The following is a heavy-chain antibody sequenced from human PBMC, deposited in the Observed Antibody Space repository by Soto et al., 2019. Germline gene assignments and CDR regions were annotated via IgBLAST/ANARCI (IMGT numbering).Heavy chain of an antibody. CDR3: ARDFYGGYTYGPGDY. D-gene: IGHD5-18*01. J-gene: IGHJ4*02. CDR1: GFMFSAYW. V-gene: IGHV3-7*01. Sequence: PGGSLRLSCAASGFMFSAYWMSWVRQAPGKGLEWVANIHGDGGKIYYVGSVKGRFTISRDNAKRSLYLQMNSLRAEDTAVYYCARDFYGGYTYGPGDYWGQGALVPVSS. CDR2: IHGDGGKI.